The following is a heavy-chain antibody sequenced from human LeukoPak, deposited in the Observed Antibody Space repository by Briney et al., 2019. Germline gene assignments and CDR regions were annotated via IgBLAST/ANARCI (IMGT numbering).Heavy chain of an antibody. J-gene: IGHJ4*02. V-gene: IGHV3-30-3*01. CDR3: ARVGRSGYDSSGYYGATLKY. CDR1: GFTFSSYA. D-gene: IGHD3-22*01. Sequence: GRSLRLSCAASGFTFSSYAMHWVRQAPGKGLEWVAVISYDGSNKYYADSVKGRFTISRDNSKNTLYLQMNSLRAEDTAVYYCARVGRSGYDSSGYYGATLKYWGQGTLVTVSS. CDR2: ISYDGSNK.